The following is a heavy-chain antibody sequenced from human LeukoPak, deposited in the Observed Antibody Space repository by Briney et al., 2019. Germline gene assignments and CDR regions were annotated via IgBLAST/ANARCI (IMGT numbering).Heavy chain of an antibody. D-gene: IGHD3-10*02. CDR3: ARGRYLGAMFQDH. CDR2: ISISDSTI. V-gene: IGHV3-48*03. J-gene: IGHJ4*02. CDR1: GFTFSSYE. Sequence: QPGGSLRLSCAASGFTFSSYEMNWVRQAPGAGLEWVSYISISDSTIYYADSVKGRFTISRDNAKNSLYLQMNNLRVEDMALYYCARGRYLGAMFQDHWGQGTLVTVSS.